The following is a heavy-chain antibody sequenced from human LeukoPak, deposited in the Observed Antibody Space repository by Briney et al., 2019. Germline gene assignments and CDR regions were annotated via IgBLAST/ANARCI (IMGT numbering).Heavy chain of an antibody. CDR1: GGSFSGYY. J-gene: IGHJ6*03. CDR2: INHSGGT. V-gene: IGHV4-34*01. D-gene: IGHD6-6*01. CDR3: ARNRYSSSSNYYYYYMDV. Sequence: SETLSLTCAVYGGSFSGYYWSWIRQPPGKGLEWIGEINHSGGTNYNPSLKSRVTISVDTSKNQFSLKLSSVTAADTAVYYCARNRYSSSSNYYYYYMDVWGKGTTVTVSS.